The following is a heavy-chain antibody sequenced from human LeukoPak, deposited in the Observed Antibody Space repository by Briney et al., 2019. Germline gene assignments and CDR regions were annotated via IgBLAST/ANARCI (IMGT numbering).Heavy chain of an antibody. CDR3: ARIVGFVVVVPDY. CDR1: GGSFSGYY. Sequence: SETLSLTCAVYGGSFSGYYWSWIRQPPGKGLEWIGEINHSGSTNYNPSLKSRVTISVDTSKNQFSLKLSSVTAADTAVYYCARIVGFVVVVPDYWGQGTLVTVSS. CDR2: INHSGST. V-gene: IGHV4-34*01. J-gene: IGHJ4*02. D-gene: IGHD2-15*01.